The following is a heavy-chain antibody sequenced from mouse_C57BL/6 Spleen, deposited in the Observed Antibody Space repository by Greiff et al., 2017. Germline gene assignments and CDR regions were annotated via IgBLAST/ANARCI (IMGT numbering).Heavy chain of an antibody. CDR1: GYTFTSYW. V-gene: IGHV1-64*01. J-gene: IGHJ4*01. CDR2: IHPNSGST. Sequence: VQLQQSGAELVKPGASVKLSCKASGYTFTSYWMHWVKQRPGQGLEWIGMIHPNSGSTNYNEKFKSKATLTVDKSSSTAYMQLSSLTSEDSAVYYCAGDYYGSSYGYYAMDYWGQGTSVTVSS. D-gene: IGHD1-1*01. CDR3: AGDYYGSSYGYYAMDY.